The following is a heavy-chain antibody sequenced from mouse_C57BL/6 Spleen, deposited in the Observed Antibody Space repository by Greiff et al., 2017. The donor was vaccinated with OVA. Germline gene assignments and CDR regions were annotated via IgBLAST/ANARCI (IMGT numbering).Heavy chain of an antibody. Sequence: VQLQQSGAELVRPGTSVKVSCKASGYAFTNYLIEWVKQRPGQGLEWIGVINPGSGGTNYNEKFKGKATLTADKSSSTAYMQLSSLTSEDSAVYFCASHYGNYGWFAYWGQGTLVTVSA. V-gene: IGHV1-54*01. D-gene: IGHD2-1*01. CDR1: GYAFTNYL. J-gene: IGHJ3*01. CDR3: ASHYGNYGWFAY. CDR2: INPGSGGT.